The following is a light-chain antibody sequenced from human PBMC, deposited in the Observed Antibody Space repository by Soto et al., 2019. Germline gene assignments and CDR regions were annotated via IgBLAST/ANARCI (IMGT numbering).Light chain of an antibody. CDR3: QKYNSAPLT. CDR1: QGIGIY. J-gene: IGKJ4*01. CDR2: AAS. Sequence: DIQMTQSPSSLSASFGDRVTMTCRASQGIGIYLGWFQQRPGNTPKLLIYAASTLQSGVPSRFSGSGSGTDFTLTISSLQPEDVATYYCQKYNSAPLTFGGGTRVEIK. V-gene: IGKV1-27*01.